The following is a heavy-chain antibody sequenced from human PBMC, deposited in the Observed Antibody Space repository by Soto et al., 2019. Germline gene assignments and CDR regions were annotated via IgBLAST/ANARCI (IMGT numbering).Heavy chain of an antibody. D-gene: IGHD4-17*01. CDR3: ARRLLPG. J-gene: IGHJ4*02. CDR2: ISSIGSTI. Sequence: GSLRLSCAASVFTFSSYEMNWVRQAPGKGLECISYISSIGSTIYYADSVKGRFTISRDNAKNSLYLQMNSLRAEDTAVYYCARRLLPGWGQGTLVTVSS. CDR1: VFTFSSYE. V-gene: IGHV3-48*03.